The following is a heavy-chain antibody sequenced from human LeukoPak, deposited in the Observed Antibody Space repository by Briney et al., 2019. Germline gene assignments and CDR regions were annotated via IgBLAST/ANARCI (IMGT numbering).Heavy chain of an antibody. CDR2: INTDNSNT. V-gene: IGHV1-18*01. CDR1: GYTFTNYG. Sequence: GASVKVSCKASGYTFTNYGITWVRQAPGQGLDLMGWINTDNSNTYYAQKIQGRVTMTADTSTRTGYMELRSLRSDDTAVYYCARGGPWNDAFDIWGQGTMVTVSS. CDR3: ARGGPWNDAFDI. J-gene: IGHJ3*02. D-gene: IGHD1-1*01.